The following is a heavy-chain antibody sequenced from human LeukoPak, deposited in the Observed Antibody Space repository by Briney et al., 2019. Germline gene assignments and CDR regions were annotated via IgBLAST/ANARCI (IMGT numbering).Heavy chain of an antibody. J-gene: IGHJ4*02. CDR1: DGSINSYY. Sequence: SETLSLTCSVSDGSINSYYWNWIRRPPGKGLEWIGYIYYNGNTNYSPSLKSRVTISVDTSKNQFSLKLSSVTAADTAVYYCARVTEGDGIFDYWGQGTLVTISS. D-gene: IGHD5-24*01. V-gene: IGHV4-59*01. CDR3: ARVTEGDGIFDY. CDR2: IYYNGNT.